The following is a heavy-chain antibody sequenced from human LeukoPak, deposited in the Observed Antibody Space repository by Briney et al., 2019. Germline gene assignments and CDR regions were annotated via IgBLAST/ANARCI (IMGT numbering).Heavy chain of an antibody. CDR3: ARERSRDSSGYSYYYFMDV. V-gene: IGHV3-7*01. D-gene: IGHD3-22*01. J-gene: IGHJ6*03. Sequence: GGSLRLSCAASGFSFISSWMSWVRQAPGKGLEWVANIKQDGSEKDNGDSVKGRFTTSRDNVNNSLYLQMNSLRADDTAVYYCARERSRDSSGYSYYYFMDVWGKGTTVTVSS. CDR2: IKQDGSEK. CDR1: GFSFISSW.